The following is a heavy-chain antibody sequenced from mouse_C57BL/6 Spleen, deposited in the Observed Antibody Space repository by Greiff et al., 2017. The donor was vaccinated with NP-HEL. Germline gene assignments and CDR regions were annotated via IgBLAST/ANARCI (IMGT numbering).Heavy chain of an antibody. Sequence: VQLQQSGAELVRPGASVTLSCKASGYTFTDYEMHWVKQTPVHGLEWIGAIDPETGGTAYNQKFKGKAILTADKSSSTAYMELRSLTSEDSAVYYCTRGVLNAMDYWSQGTSVTVAS. J-gene: IGHJ4*01. CDR2: IDPETGGT. V-gene: IGHV1-15*01. CDR3: TRGVLNAMDY. CDR1: GYTFTDYE.